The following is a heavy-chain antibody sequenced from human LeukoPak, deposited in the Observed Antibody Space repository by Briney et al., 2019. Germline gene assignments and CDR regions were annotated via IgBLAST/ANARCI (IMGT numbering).Heavy chain of an antibody. Sequence: ASVKVSCKAPGYTFTSYYMHWVRQAPGQELEWMGIINPSGGSTSYAQKFQGRVTMTRDTSTSTVYMELSSLRSEDTAVYYCARELAAADYGFDPWGQGTLVTVSS. CDR3: ARELAAADYGFDP. J-gene: IGHJ5*02. D-gene: IGHD6-13*01. V-gene: IGHV1-46*01. CDR2: INPSGGST. CDR1: GYTFTSYY.